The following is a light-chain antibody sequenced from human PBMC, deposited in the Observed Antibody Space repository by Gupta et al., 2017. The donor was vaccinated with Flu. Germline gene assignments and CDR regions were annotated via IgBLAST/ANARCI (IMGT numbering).Light chain of an antibody. CDR2: EVN. J-gene: IGLJ1*01. CDR1: SSDIGGYNY. Sequence: SITSSCTGTSSDIGGYNYVSWYQQHPGKAPKVMIYEVNNRPSGVSHRFSGSKSGNTASLTISGLQAEDEADYYCSSYTSSSVGVFGTGTRVTVL. CDR3: SSYTSSSVGV. V-gene: IGLV2-14*01.